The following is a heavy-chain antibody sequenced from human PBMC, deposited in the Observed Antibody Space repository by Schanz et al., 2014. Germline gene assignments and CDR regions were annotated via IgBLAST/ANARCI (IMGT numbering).Heavy chain of an antibody. CDR3: ARTTNPFNFDSWPYLDY. CDR1: GFTVSSNY. D-gene: IGHD3-9*01. CDR2: MYINSGST. J-gene: IGHJ4*02. V-gene: IGHV3-53*01. Sequence: EVQLVESGGGLIQPGGSLRLSCVASGFTVSSNYMSWVRQAPGKGLEWVSSMYINSGSTQYADSVKGRFTISRDNSKNTLYLQMNSLRAEDTAVYYCARTTNPFNFDSWPYLDYWGQGTLVTVSS.